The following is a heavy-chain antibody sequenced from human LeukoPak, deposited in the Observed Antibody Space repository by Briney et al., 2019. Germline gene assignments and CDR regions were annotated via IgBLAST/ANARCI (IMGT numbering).Heavy chain of an antibody. D-gene: IGHD1-26*01. CDR1: GASVSGASY. J-gene: IGHJ5*02. V-gene: IGHV4-61*01. CDR2: IYNDVNT. Sequence: SETLSLTCTVSGASVSGASYWTWIRQPPGKGVEWIAHIYNDVNTNYNPSLKGRVTISVDTSKNQFSLRLNSVTAADTAVYYCARSRAFNSGAFDPWGQGSLVTVSS. CDR3: ARSRAFNSGAFDP.